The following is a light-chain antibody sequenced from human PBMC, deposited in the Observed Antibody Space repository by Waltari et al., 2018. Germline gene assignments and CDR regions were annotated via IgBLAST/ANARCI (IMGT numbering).Light chain of an antibody. V-gene: IGKV1-27*01. J-gene: IGKJ4*01. CDR1: QDIANY. CDR3: QNYHTAPLT. CDR2: AAS. Sequence: DIKMTQSPPSLSASVGDRVTITCRASQDIANYVAWYQQKPGKPPNLLIYAASTLQSGVPSRFSGSGSGTDCTLIITSLQPEDFTSYFCQNYHTAPLTFGGGTKVEIK.